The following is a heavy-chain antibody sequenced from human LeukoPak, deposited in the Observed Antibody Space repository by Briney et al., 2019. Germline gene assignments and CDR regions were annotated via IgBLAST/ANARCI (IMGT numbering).Heavy chain of an antibody. V-gene: IGHV3-72*01. CDR2: TRNKPNGDTT. Sequence: PGGALGLSCAASGFSITDHYMDWVRQAPGKGLEWVGRTRNKPNGDTTDYGTSVKARFIVPRDDSENYLYRKLNGLKTEEPAVYYCVRVRRGDYFDYWGQGTLVTVSS. CDR3: VRVRRGDYFDY. CDR1: GFSITDHY. D-gene: IGHD4-17*01. J-gene: IGHJ4*02.